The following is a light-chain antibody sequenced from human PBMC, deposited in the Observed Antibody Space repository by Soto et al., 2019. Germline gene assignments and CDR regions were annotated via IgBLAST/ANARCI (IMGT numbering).Light chain of an antibody. J-gene: IGLJ2*01. V-gene: IGLV2-14*01. Sequence: QSVLTQPASVSGSPGQSITISCTGTSGDVGGFDYVSWYQQYPGKAPKLIIYEVSNRPSGVSNRFSGSKSGNTASLTISGLQAEDEADYYCNSYTSISTLVFGGGTKLTVL. CDR2: EVS. CDR3: NSYTSISTLV. CDR1: SGDVGGFDY.